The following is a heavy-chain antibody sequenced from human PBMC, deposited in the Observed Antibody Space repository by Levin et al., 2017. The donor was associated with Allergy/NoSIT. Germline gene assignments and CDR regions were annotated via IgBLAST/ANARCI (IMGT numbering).Heavy chain of an antibody. Sequence: PGGSLRLSCAASGFTFSSYGMHWVRQAPGKGLEWVAVIWYDGSNKYYADSVKGRFTISRDNSKNTLYLQMNSLRAEDTAVYYCARDHEHSSGWYWYGMDVWGQGTTVTVSS. CDR3: ARDHEHSSGWYWYGMDV. J-gene: IGHJ6*02. V-gene: IGHV3-33*01. CDR1: GFTFSSYG. CDR2: IWYDGSNK. D-gene: IGHD6-19*01.